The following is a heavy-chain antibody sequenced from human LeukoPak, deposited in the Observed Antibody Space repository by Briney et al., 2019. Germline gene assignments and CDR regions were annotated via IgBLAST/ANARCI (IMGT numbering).Heavy chain of an antibody. V-gene: IGHV3-30-3*01. CDR2: MSKDGTHE. CDR3: ARDWIFDY. CDR1: GFTLRSYS. Sequence: QPGGSLRLSCAASGFTLRSYSMHWVRQSPGKGLEWVAAMSKDGTHEYYADSVKGRFTISRDISKNTLYLQLNSLRPEDTAVYSCARDWIFDYWGQGTLVTVSS. J-gene: IGHJ4*02. D-gene: IGHD1-1*01.